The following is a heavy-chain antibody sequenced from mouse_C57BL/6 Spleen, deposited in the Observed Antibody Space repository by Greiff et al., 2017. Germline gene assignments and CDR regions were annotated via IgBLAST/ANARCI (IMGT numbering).Heavy chain of an antibody. Sequence: VQLQQSGAELVRPGASVKLSCTASGFNIKDDYMHWVKQRPEQGLEWIGWIDPENGDTEYASQFQGKATITADTSSNTAYLQLSSLTSEDTAVYYCTRGGNYLFAYWGQGTLVTVSA. J-gene: IGHJ3*01. D-gene: IGHD2-1*01. V-gene: IGHV14-4*01. CDR1: GFNIKDDY. CDR2: IDPENGDT. CDR3: TRGGNYLFAY.